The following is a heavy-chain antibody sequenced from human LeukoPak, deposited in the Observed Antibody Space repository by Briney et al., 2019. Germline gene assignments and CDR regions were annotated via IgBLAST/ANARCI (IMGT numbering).Heavy chain of an antibody. D-gene: IGHD2-2*01. CDR2: ISDNGGHT. CDR1: GFTFNSCA. J-gene: IGHJ1*01. CDR3: VKDDVAVPAAAYFHS. Sequence: GGSLRLSCAASGFTFNSCAMNWVRQAPGKGQEWVSSISDNGGHTYSADSVTGRFSISRDNSKNTLYLQMNRLRAEDTAIYYCVKDDVAVPAAAYFHSWGQGTLVTVSS. V-gene: IGHV3-23*01.